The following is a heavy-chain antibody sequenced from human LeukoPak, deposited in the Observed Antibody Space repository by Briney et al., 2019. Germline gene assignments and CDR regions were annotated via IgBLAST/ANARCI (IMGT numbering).Heavy chain of an antibody. J-gene: IGHJ4*02. CDR2: MNPNSGNT. CDR1: GYTFTSYD. CDR3: ARDSELLWFGEFGDY. Sequence: ASVKVSFKASGYTFTSYDINWVRQAPGQGLEWMGWMNPNSGNTGYAQKFQGRVTMTRNTSISTAYMELSRLRSDDTAVYYCARDSELLWFGEFGDYWGQGTLVTVSS. D-gene: IGHD3-10*01. V-gene: IGHV1-8*01.